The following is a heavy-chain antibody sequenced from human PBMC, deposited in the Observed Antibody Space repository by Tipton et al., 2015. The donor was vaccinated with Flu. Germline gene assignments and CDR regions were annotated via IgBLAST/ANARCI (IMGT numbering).Heavy chain of an antibody. D-gene: IGHD4-11*01. CDR3: ARRTYSNYVSEPKNWFDP. CDR2: IFHSGNT. J-gene: IGHJ5*02. Sequence: GLVKPSETLSLTCTVSGDSIRSDYYWGWIRQPPGKGLEWIGNIFHSGNTYYNPSLKSRVNMSVDRSRNQFSLKVISVTAADTAVYYCARRTYSNYVSEPKNWFDPWGQGTLVTVSS. V-gene: IGHV4-38-2*02. CDR1: GDSIRSDYY.